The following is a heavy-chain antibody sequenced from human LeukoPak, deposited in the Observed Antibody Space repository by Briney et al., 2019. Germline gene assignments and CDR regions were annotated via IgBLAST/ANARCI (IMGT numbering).Heavy chain of an antibody. J-gene: IGHJ4*02. D-gene: IGHD3-10*01. Sequence: SETLSLTCTVSGGSINGYYWTWIRQPPGKGLEWIGYIYYSGSTNYNPSLKSRVTISVDTSKNQFSLKLTSVTAADTAVYYCARVRTSFDSWGQGTLVTVSS. CDR1: GGSINGYY. CDR3: ARVRTSFDS. V-gene: IGHV4-59*01. CDR2: IYYSGST.